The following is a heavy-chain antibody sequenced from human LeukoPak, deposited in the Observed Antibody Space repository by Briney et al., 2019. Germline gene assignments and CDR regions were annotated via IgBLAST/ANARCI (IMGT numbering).Heavy chain of an antibody. CDR2: IRYDGSNK. V-gene: IGHV3-30*02. J-gene: IGHJ3*02. Sequence: PGGSLRLSCAASGLTFSSYGMHWVRQAPGKGLEWVAFIRYDGSNKYYADSVKGRFTISRDNSKNTLYLQMNSLRAEDTAVYYCATGYSGSYAFDIWGQGTMVTVSS. CDR3: ATGYSGSYAFDI. D-gene: IGHD1-26*01. CDR1: GLTFSSYG.